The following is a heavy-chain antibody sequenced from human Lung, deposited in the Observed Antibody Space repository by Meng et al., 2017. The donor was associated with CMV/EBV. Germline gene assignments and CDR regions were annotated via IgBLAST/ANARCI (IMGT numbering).Heavy chain of an antibody. CDR3: ARDGPYYGLRVQGVTNDY. CDR2: IGAYNGNT. D-gene: IGHD3-10*01. J-gene: IGHJ4*02. Sequence: SXXVSXXASVYIFMHYGISWVRQAPGQGLEWMGWIGAYNGNTNYAEKLQGRVTMTTDTSTSTAHMELRSLQSDDAAVYYCARDGPYYGLRVQGVTNDYXGQGXLVTVSS. CDR1: VYIFMHYG. V-gene: IGHV1-18*01.